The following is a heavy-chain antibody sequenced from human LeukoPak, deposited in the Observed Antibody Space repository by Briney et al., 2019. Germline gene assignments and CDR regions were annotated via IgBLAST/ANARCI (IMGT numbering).Heavy chain of an antibody. CDR1: GGSFSTYY. CDR2: INHSGDT. CDR3: ARVGFDESSGYYDY. Sequence: SETLSLTCAVYGGSFSTYYWTWIRQPPGKGLQWIGEINHSGDTNYNPSLTSRVTLSVDTSKNQFSLKMSSVTAADTAVYWCARVGFDESSGYYDYWGQGTLVTVSS. V-gene: IGHV4-34*01. J-gene: IGHJ4*02. D-gene: IGHD3-22*01.